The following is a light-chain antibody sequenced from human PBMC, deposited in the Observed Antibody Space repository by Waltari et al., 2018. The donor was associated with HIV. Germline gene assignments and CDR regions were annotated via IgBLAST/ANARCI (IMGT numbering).Light chain of an antibody. CDR3: QQRSNWPPLT. CDR1: QSIGTS. Sequence: EIVLTQYPATLSVSPGDRATLSCRASQSIGTSLAWYQQKPGQAPSLLIYDAYRGAIGIPARFSGSGSGTDFTLTISNVEPEDFAVYYGQQRSNWPPLTFGGGTKVEIK. CDR2: DAY. V-gene: IGKV3-11*01. J-gene: IGKJ4*01.